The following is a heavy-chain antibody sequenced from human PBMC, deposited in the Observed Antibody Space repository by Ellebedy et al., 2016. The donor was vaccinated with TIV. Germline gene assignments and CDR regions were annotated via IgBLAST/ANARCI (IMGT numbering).Heavy chain of an antibody. Sequence: PGGSLRLSCAASGFTFSSYSMNWVRQAPGKGLEWVSSISSSSSYIYYADSVKGRFTISRDNAKNSLYLQMNSLRAEDTAVYYCAGGSGSYSNYYYYGMDVWGQGTTVTVSS. CDR2: ISSSSSYI. V-gene: IGHV3-21*01. CDR3: AGGSGSYSNYYYYGMDV. CDR1: GFTFSSYS. J-gene: IGHJ6*02. D-gene: IGHD3-10*01.